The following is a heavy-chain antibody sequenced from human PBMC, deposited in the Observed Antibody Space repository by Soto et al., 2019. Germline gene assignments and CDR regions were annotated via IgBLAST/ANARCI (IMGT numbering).Heavy chain of an antibody. CDR1: VWSFSGYY. CDR3: ARGLTVDVVVRAATKMGYKWFDP. Sequence: SETPSLTRAFYVWSFSGYYWILIRQPPWKGLEWIGVINHSGSTNYIPSLSSRVTISVDTSKNQFSLKLSSVTDADTAVYYCARGLTVDVVVRAATKMGYKWFDPWGQGTLGTVSS. J-gene: IGHJ5*02. V-gene: IGHV4-34*01. CDR2: INHSGST. D-gene: IGHD2-2*01.